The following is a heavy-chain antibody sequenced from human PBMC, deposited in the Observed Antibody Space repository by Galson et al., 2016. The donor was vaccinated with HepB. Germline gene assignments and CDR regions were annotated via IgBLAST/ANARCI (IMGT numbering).Heavy chain of an antibody. J-gene: IGHJ3*01. V-gene: IGHV3-48*02. D-gene: IGHD6-6*01. CDR2: ISTTVRTI. Sequence: SLRLSCAGSGFAFGTYGINWARQAPGKGLQWISYISTTVRTIYYADSVVGRFTISRDNAKNSVYLQMNSLRDDDTAVYYCARELVRSAFDLWGQGTMVTVSS. CDR1: GFAFGTYG. CDR3: ARELVRSAFDL.